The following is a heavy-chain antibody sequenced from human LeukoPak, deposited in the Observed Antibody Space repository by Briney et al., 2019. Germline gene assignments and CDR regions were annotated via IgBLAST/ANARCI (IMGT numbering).Heavy chain of an antibody. Sequence: SETLSLTCTVSGGSISGSGYYWVWIRQPPGKGLEWIATIYYTGGTYYNPSLKSRVTISVDTSKNQFSLRLTSVTAADTAVYYCASRSSGWYFENWGQGTLVTVSS. CDR3: ASRSSGWYFEN. D-gene: IGHD6-19*01. J-gene: IGHJ4*02. CDR1: GGSISGSGYY. CDR2: IYYTGGT. V-gene: IGHV4-39*07.